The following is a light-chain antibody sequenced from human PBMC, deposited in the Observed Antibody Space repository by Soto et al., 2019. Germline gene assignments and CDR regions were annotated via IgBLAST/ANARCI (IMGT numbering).Light chain of an antibody. CDR1: QSVRSN. CDR2: GSF. Sequence: EIVMTQSRGTLAVSPGEGATLSCRASQSVRSNLAWYQQKPGQAPRLLIFGSFTRAPGVTSGFSGSGSGTEFTLTISSLQSEDFALYYCQQYDILPWTFGQGTKVDIK. CDR3: QQYDILPWT. J-gene: IGKJ1*01. V-gene: IGKV3-15*01.